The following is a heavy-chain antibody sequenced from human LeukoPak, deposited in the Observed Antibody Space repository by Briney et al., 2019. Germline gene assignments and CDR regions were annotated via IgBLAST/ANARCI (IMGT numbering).Heavy chain of an antibody. D-gene: IGHD3-3*01. CDR3: ARDLRPYYDFWSGDYGMDV. CDR1: GGSISSYY. J-gene: IGHJ6*02. CDR2: IYYSGST. V-gene: IGHV4-59*01. Sequence: SETLSLTCTASGGSISSYYWSWIRQPPGKGLEWIGYIYYSGSTNYNPSLKSRVTISVDTSKNQFSLKLSSVTAADTAVYYCARDLRPYYDFWSGDYGMDVWGQGTTVTVSS.